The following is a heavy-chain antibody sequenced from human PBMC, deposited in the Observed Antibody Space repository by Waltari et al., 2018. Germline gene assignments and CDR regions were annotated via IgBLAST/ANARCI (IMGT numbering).Heavy chain of an antibody. D-gene: IGHD1-26*01. CDR2: IYYSGST. J-gene: IGHJ3*02. V-gene: IGHV4-59*01. CDR1: GGSISSYY. CDR3: ARGSYYEAFDI. Sequence: QVQLQESGPGLVKPSETLSLTCTVPGGSISSYYWSWTRQPPGKGLEWIGYIYYSGSTNYNPSLKSRVTISVDTSKNQFSLKLSSVTAADTAVYYCARGSYYEAFDIWGQGTMVTVSS.